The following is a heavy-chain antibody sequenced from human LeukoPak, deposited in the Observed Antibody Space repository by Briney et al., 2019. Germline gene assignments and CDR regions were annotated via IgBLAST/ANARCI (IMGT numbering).Heavy chain of an antibody. CDR3: ARDSSAAFNI. CDR2: ISYDGSNK. V-gene: IGHV3-30-3*01. J-gene: IGHJ3*02. Sequence: GGSLRLSCAASGFTFSSYAMHWVRQAPGKGLEWVGVISYDGSNKYYADSEKGRFSISRDNAKNTLYLQMNSLRAEDTAVYYCARDSSAAFNIWGQGTMVTVSS. D-gene: IGHD3-3*01. CDR1: GFTFSSYA.